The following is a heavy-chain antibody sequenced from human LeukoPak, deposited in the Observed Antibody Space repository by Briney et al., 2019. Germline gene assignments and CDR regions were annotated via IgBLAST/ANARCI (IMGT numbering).Heavy chain of an antibody. D-gene: IGHD3-10*02. CDR1: GFTFRDYD. CDR3: AELGITMIGGV. V-gene: IGHV3-11*04. J-gene: IGHJ6*04. Sequence: KPGGSLRLSCAASGFTFRDYDMTWIRQAPGKGLEWVSYISSSDTTMYNADSGKGRFTISRDNAKNSLYLQMNSLRAEDTAVYYCAELGITMIGGVWGKGTTVTISS. CDR2: ISSSDTTM.